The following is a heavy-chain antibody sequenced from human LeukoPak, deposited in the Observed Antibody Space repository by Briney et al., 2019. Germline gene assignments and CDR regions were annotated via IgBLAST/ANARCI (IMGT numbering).Heavy chain of an antibody. CDR3: ARDLAYTMIVVVPTEEAFDI. V-gene: IGHV3-48*01. CDR1: GFTFSSYS. J-gene: IGHJ3*02. D-gene: IGHD3-22*01. Sequence: PGGSLRLSCAASGFTFSSYSMNWVRQAPGKGLEWVSYISSSSSTIYYADSVKGRSTISRDNAKNSLYLQMNSLRAEDTAVYYCARDLAYTMIVVVPTEEAFDIWGQGTMVTVSS. CDR2: ISSSSSTI.